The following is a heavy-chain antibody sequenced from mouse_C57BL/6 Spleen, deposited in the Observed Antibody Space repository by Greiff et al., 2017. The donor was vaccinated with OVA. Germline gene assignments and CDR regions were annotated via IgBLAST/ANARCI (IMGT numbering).Heavy chain of an antibody. V-gene: IGHV1-81*01. CDR3: AGLLRAMDY. J-gene: IGHJ4*01. CDR2: IYPRSGNT. CDR1: GYTFTSSG. D-gene: IGHD1-1*01. Sequence: VQGVESGAELARPGASVKLSCKASGYTFTSSGISWVKQRTGQGLEWIGEIYPRSGNTYYNEKFKGKATLTADKSSSTAYMELRSLTSEDSAVYFCAGLLRAMDYWGQGTSVTVSS.